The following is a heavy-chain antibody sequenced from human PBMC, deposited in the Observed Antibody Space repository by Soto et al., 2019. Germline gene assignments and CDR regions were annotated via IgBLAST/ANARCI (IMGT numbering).Heavy chain of an antibody. CDR1: GGTFRTET. Sequence: QVHLVQSGAEVKKPGSSVKVSCKYSGGTFRTETINWVRQAPGQGPEWMGGILPFFGTADYAPRFQGRVTITADGATTTAYMELRSLTSQDTSVYFCARGHEYGRNFDAFDVWGQGTMVTVSS. CDR2: ILPFFGTA. D-gene: IGHD4-17*01. V-gene: IGHV1-69*13. J-gene: IGHJ3*01. CDR3: ARGHEYGRNFDAFDV.